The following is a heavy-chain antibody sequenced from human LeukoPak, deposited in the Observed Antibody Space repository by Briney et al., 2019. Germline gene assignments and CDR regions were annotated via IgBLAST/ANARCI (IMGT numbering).Heavy chain of an antibody. Sequence: ASVKVSCKAFGYTFTGYYMHWVRQAPGQGLEWMGWINPNSGGTNYAQKFQGRVTMTRDTSISTAYMELSRLRSDDTAVYYCARSTDLGSSGSWLDSWGQGTLVTVSS. D-gene: IGHD6-13*01. CDR1: GYTFTGYY. CDR2: INPNSGGT. V-gene: IGHV1-2*02. J-gene: IGHJ4*02. CDR3: ARSTDLGSSGSWLDS.